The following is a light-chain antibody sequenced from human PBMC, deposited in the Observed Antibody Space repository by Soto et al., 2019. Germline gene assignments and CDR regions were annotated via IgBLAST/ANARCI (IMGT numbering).Light chain of an antibody. CDR3: QEYGSSPKIT. V-gene: IGKV3-20*01. CDR2: GAS. J-gene: IGKJ5*01. CDR1: QSVSSSY. Sequence: EIVLTQSPGTLSLSPGERATLSCRARQSVSSSYLAWDQQKPGQAPRLLIYGASSRETGIPDRFSGRGSGTDFTVNISRLEPEDSAVYYCQEYGSSPKITFGQGTRLEIK.